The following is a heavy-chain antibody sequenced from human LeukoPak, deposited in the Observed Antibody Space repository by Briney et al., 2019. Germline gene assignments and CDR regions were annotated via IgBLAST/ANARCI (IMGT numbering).Heavy chain of an antibody. J-gene: IGHJ4*02. CDR1: RFHFSLYW. D-gene: IGHD3-10*01. CDR2: INPDGSAK. V-gene: IGHV3-7*01. CDR3: ATQEFSKFDN. Sequence: GGSLRLSCAASRFHFSLYWMSWVRQAPGKGLELVANINPDGSAKYCVDSVKGRFDVSRDNARRSLYLQMDSLRIEDTAVYYCATQEFSKFDNLGQGTLVIVSS.